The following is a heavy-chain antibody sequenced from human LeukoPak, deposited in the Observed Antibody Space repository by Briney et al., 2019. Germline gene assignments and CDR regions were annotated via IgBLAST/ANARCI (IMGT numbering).Heavy chain of an antibody. CDR3: ARGGGYYGSGTFWWGYNWFDP. Sequence: GASVKVSCKASGFAFTSYGITWVRQAPGQGLEWMGWISAYNDNTHYAQKFQGRVTITTDTSTNTAYLDLRSLRSDGTAVYYCARGGGYYGSGTFWWGYNWFDPWGQGTLVTVSS. CDR1: GFAFTSYG. D-gene: IGHD3-10*01. CDR2: ISAYNDNT. V-gene: IGHV1-18*01. J-gene: IGHJ5*02.